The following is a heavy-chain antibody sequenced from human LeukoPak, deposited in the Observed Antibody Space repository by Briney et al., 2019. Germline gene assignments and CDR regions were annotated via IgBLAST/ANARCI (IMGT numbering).Heavy chain of an antibody. Sequence: GESLQISCQGSGYSFTSYWIGRVRQLPGKGLEWVGIIYPGDSDTRYSPSLQGQVTISADKSISTAYLQWSSLKASDTAMYYCASGEGAYYFDYWGQGTLVTGSS. CDR3: ASGEGAYYFDY. V-gene: IGHV5-51*01. J-gene: IGHJ4*02. CDR1: GYSFTSYW. CDR2: IYPGDSDT. D-gene: IGHD3-16*01.